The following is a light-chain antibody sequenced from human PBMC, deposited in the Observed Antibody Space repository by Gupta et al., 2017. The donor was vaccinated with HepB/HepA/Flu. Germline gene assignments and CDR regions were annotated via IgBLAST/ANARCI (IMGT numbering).Light chain of an antibody. CDR1: QSLLQSNGNNY. Sequence: DIVMTQSPLPLPVTPVESASISCRSSQSLLQSNGNNYLDWFVQKPGQSPQLLIYLGSNRASGVPDRFSGSGSGTDFTLKINRVEAEDVGVYYCMENLQAPFTFGPGTKVDVK. CDR2: LGS. CDR3: MENLQAPFT. V-gene: IGKV2-28*01. J-gene: IGKJ3*01.